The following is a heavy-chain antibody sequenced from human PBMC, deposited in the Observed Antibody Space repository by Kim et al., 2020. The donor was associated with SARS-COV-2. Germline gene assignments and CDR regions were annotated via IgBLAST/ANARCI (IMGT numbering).Heavy chain of an antibody. CDR2: IYYSGST. D-gene: IGHD3-22*01. CDR3: ARHWPAYYYDSRHFDY. V-gene: IGHV4-39*01. Sequence: SETLSLTCTVSGGSISSSSYYWGWIRQPPGKGLEWIGSIYYSGSTYYNPSLKSRVTISVDTSKNQFSLKLSSVTAADTAVYYCARHWPAYYYDSRHFDYWGQGTLVTVSS. J-gene: IGHJ4*02. CDR1: GGSISSSSYY.